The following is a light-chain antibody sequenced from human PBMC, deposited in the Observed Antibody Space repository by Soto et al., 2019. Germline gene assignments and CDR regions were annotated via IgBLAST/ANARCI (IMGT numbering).Light chain of an antibody. V-gene: IGKV3-11*01. CDR1: QNVRTY. CDR3: HQRSNWPRT. CDR2: DAS. Sequence: EIVLTQSPATLSLFPGERATLSCRASQNVRTYLAWYQQKPGQAPRLLISDASKRATGIPARFSGSGSGTDFTLTISSLEDEDSAVYYCHQRSNWPRTFGGGSKVEIK. J-gene: IGKJ4*01.